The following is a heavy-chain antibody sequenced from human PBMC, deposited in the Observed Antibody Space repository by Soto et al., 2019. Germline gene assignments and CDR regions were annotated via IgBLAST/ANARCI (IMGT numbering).Heavy chain of an antibody. Sequence: ASVKVSCKASGYTFTTYYMHWVRQAPGQGLEWMGIINPSGGTTGFAQKFQGRVTMTRDTSTSTVYMELSSLRSEDTAVYYRARDVLGGYYGMDVWGQGTTVTVSS. D-gene: IGHD3-16*01. CDR3: ARDVLGGYYGMDV. CDR1: GYTFTTYY. V-gene: IGHV1-46*01. CDR2: INPSGGTT. J-gene: IGHJ6*02.